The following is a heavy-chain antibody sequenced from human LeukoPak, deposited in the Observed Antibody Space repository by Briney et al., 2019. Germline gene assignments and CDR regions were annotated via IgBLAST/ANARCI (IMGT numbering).Heavy chain of an antibody. Sequence: GGSLRLSCTASGYTFGDYAMSWVRQAPGKGLEWVGFIRSKAYGGTTEYAASVKGRFTISRDDSKSIAYLQMNSLKTEDTAVYYCTRVQWLVWGPFDYWGQGTLVTVSS. J-gene: IGHJ4*02. CDR1: GYTFGDYA. CDR3: TRVQWLVWGPFDY. D-gene: IGHD6-19*01. V-gene: IGHV3-49*04. CDR2: IRSKAYGGTT.